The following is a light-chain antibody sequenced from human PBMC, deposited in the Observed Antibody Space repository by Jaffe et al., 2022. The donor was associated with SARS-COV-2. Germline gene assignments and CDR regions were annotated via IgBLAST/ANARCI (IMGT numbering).Light chain of an antibody. CDR1: SSDVGSYDL. CDR3: CSYAGSSTV. V-gene: IGLV2-23*01. CDR2: EGV. Sequence: QSALTQPASVSGSPGQSITISCTGTSSDVGSYDLVSWYQQYPGKAPKLMIYEGVNRPSGVSNRFSGSKSGNTASLTISGLQAEDEADYYCCSYAGSSTVFGGGTKLTVL. J-gene: IGLJ3*02.